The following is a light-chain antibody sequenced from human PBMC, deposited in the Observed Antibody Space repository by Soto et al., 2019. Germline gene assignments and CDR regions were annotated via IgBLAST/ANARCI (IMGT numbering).Light chain of an antibody. CDR2: GAS. Sequence: EIVMTQSPATLSVSPGERATLSCRASQSVSSNLAWYQQKPGQAPRLLIYGASTRATGIPARFSGSGSGTEFTLTISSLQSEDFAVYSCQQYNNWPPLTFGGRTKVEIK. CDR1: QSVSSN. J-gene: IGKJ4*01. CDR3: QQYNNWPPLT. V-gene: IGKV3-15*01.